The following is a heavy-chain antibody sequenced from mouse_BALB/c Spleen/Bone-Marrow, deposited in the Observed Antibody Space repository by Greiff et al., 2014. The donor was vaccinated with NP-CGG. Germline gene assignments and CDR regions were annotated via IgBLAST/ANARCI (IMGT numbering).Heavy chain of an antibody. CDR1: GYAFTNYL. D-gene: IGHD2-1*01. CDR2: INPGSGGT. J-gene: IGHJ2*01. V-gene: IGHV1-54*03. Sequence: VMLVESGPELVRPGTSVKVSCKASGYAFTNYLMEWIKQRPGQGLEWIGVINPGSGGTNYNEKFKGKATLTADKSSSTAYMQLSSLTSDDSAVYFCARRIYYAMGYWGQGTTLTVSS. CDR3: ARRIYYAMGY.